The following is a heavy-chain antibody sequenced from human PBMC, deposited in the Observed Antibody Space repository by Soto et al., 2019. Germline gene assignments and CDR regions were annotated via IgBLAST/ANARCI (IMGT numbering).Heavy chain of an antibody. D-gene: IGHD2-2*01. CDR2: IGPSDSYT. V-gene: IGHV5-10-1*01. CDR3: ARGDIVVVPATNYYYYYGMDV. Sequence: GESLKISCKGSGYSFTSYWISWVRQMPGKGLEWMGRIGPSDSYTNYSPSFQGHVTISADKSISTAYLQWSSLKASDTAMYYCARGDIVVVPATNYYYYYGMDVWGQGTTVTVSS. J-gene: IGHJ6*02. CDR1: GYSFTSYW.